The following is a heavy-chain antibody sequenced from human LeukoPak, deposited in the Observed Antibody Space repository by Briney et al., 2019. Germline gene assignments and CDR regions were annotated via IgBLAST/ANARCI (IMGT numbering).Heavy chain of an antibody. CDR3: ARDLSASSSSPGGY. J-gene: IGHJ4*02. V-gene: IGHV1-18*01. D-gene: IGHD6-6*01. CDR2: ISAHNGDT. CDR1: GYPFSGYG. Sequence: GASVKVSCKASGYPFSGYGINWVRQAPGQGLEWMGWISAHNGDTNYAQKLQGRLTMTTDTSTSTAYMELRSLRSDDTAMYYCARDLSASSSSPGGYWGQGALVTVSS.